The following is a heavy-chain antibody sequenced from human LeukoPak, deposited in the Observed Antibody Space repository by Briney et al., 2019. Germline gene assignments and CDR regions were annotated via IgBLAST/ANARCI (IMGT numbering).Heavy chain of an antibody. CDR1: GFSFKTYS. CDR2: ISGSGTTM. D-gene: IGHD1-14*01. CDR3: ATNPRDPTVYA. J-gene: IGHJ5*02. Sequence: GGSLRLSCVASGFSFKTYSMDWVRQTPGKGLEWVSYISGSGTTMYYADSVKGRFTISRDNAKNSLYLQMNSLRAEDTAVYYCATNPRDPTVYAWGQGTLVTVSS. V-gene: IGHV3-48*01.